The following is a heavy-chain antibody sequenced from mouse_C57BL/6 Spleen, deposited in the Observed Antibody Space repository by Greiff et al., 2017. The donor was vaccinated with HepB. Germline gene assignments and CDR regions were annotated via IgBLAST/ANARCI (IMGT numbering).Heavy chain of an antibody. V-gene: IGHV1-26*01. J-gene: IGHJ4*01. CDR1: GYTFTDYY. D-gene: IGHD1-1*01. Sequence: EVQLQQSGPELVKPGASVKISCKASGYTFTDYYMNWVKQSHGKSLEWIGDINPNNGGTSYNQKFKGKATLTVDKPSSTAYMELRSLTSEDSAVYYCARRDYYGRGYYAMDYWGQGTSVTVSS. CDR2: INPNNGGT. CDR3: ARRDYYGRGYYAMDY.